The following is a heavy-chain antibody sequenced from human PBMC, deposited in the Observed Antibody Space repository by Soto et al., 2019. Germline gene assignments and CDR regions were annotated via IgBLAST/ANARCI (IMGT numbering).Heavy chain of an antibody. D-gene: IGHD2-8*01. J-gene: IGHJ6*02. V-gene: IGHV1-2*04. CDR3: ARGHSTDCSNGVCSFFYNHEMDV. Sequence: ASVKVSCKASGYSFTDYHIHWVRQAPGQGPEWLGRINPKSGGTSTAQKFQGWVTMTRDRSISTVYMELTRLRSDDTAVYFCARGHSTDCSNGVCSFFYNHEMDVWG. CDR2: INPKSGGT. CDR1: GYSFTDYH.